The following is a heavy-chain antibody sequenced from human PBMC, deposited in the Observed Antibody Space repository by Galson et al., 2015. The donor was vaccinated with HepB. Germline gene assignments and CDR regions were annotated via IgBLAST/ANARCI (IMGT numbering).Heavy chain of an antibody. CDR2: IVVGSGNT. CDR1: GFTFTSSA. V-gene: IGHV1-58*01. J-gene: IGHJ3*02. D-gene: IGHD3-16*02. Sequence: SVKVSCKASGFTFTSSAVQWVRQARGQRLAWIGWIVVGSGNTNYAQKFQERVTITRDMSTSTAYMELSSLRSEDTAVYYCAVGLGELSEDAFDIWGQGTMVTVSS. CDR3: AVGLGELSEDAFDI.